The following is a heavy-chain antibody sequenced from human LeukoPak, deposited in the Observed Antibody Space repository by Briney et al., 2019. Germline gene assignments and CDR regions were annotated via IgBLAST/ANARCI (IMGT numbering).Heavy chain of an antibody. CDR2: IGAAGAHT. Sequence: GGSLRLSCAASGFRFSYHDMHWVRQAPGKGLEFVSSIGAAGAHTFYADSVKGRFTISRDNFQSTMYLQMDGLRPEDSAVYYCARELGGTKAGGFDIWGQGTVVTVSS. D-gene: IGHD1-14*01. CDR3: ARELGGTKAGGFDI. V-gene: IGHV3-64*02. CDR1: GFRFSYHD. J-gene: IGHJ3*02.